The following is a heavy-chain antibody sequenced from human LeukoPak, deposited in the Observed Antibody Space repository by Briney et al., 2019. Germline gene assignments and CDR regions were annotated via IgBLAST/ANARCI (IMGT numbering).Heavy chain of an antibody. Sequence: GGSLRLSCAASGFTFSNYAMHWVRQAPGKGLEWVAVISSDGSNKYYADSVKGRFTFSRDNSKNTLYLQMTSLRAEDTAVYYCARVNFAAAAMDVWGKGTTVTVSS. CDR2: ISSDGSNK. V-gene: IGHV3-30*04. CDR1: GFTFSNYA. D-gene: IGHD6-13*01. J-gene: IGHJ6*04. CDR3: ARVNFAAAAMDV.